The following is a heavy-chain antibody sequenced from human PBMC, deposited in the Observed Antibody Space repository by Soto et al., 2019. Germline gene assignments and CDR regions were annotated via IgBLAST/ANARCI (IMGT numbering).Heavy chain of an antibody. V-gene: IGHV3-74*02. CDR2: ASPDGTST. D-gene: IGHD4-17*01. CDR1: GFTFSSYS. J-gene: IGHJ5*02. CDR3: TRHGSGDYFLFDP. Sequence: EVQLVESGGGLVKPGGSLRLSCAASGFTFSSYSMNWVRQAPGKGLEWVSRASPDGTSTSYADSVKGRFTISRDNAKNTLFMQMNSLRAEDTAVYYCTRHGSGDYFLFDPWGQGTLVTVSS.